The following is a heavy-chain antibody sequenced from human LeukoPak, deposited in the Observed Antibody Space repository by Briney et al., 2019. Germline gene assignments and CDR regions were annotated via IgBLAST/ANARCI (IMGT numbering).Heavy chain of an antibody. V-gene: IGHV3-33*01. Sequence: GRSLRLSCAASGFTFNSYGMQWVRQAPGKGLEWVAGVWYDGSNKYYADSVKGRFTISRDNSKNTLYLQMNSLRAEDTAVYYFARDPYDSSGYLDYWGQGTLVTVSS. D-gene: IGHD3-22*01. CDR2: VWYDGSNK. J-gene: IGHJ4*02. CDR3: ARDPYDSSGYLDY. CDR1: GFTFNSYG.